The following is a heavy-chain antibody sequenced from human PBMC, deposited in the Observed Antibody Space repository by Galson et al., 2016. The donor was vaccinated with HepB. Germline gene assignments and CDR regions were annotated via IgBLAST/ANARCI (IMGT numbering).Heavy chain of an antibody. CDR1: GFMFNRYW. D-gene: IGHD5-18*01. CDR3: VRYAGDTALDY. Sequence: SLRLPCAASGFMFNRYWMSWVRQAPGKGLEWVANIKPDGREEKYVDSVKGRLTISRDNAKNSLFLQMNSLRADDTADYYCVRYAGDTALDYWGQGTLVTVSS. CDR2: IKPDGREE. J-gene: IGHJ4*02. V-gene: IGHV3-7*03.